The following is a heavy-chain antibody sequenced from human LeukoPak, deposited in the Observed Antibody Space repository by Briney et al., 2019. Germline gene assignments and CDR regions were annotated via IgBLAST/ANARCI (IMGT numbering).Heavy chain of an antibody. J-gene: IGHJ4*02. CDR1: GLTFSRYA. CDR2: ISESGSGT. D-gene: IGHD3-22*01. CDR3: AKDGYYYDRSGYPFGY. V-gene: IGHV3-23*01. Sequence: GGSLRLSCAVSGLTFSRYAMSWVRQAPGKGLEWVSAISESGSGTYYADSVKGRFTISRDNSKDTLSLQMNSLRAEDTAVYYCAKDGYYYDRSGYPFGYWGQGTLVTVSS.